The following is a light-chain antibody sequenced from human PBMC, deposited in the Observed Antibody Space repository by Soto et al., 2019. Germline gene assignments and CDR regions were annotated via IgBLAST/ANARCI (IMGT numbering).Light chain of an antibody. CDR3: SSFTDSGTVM. Sequence: QSALTQTASVSGSPGQSFTIPCTGSSSDVGAHHSVSWYQQHPGKAPKLIIFDVSNRPSGVSNRFSGSKSGNTASLTISGLQPEDEADYYCSSFTDSGTVMFGGGTKLTVL. J-gene: IGLJ3*02. V-gene: IGLV2-14*03. CDR2: DVS. CDR1: SSDVGAHHS.